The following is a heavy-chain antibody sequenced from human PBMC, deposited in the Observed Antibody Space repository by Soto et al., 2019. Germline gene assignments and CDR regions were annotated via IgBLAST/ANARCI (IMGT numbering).Heavy chain of an antibody. CDR1: GYSFTGYY. CDR3: ARCEYENGGYPFLYFEY. D-gene: IGHD3-22*01. V-gene: IGHV1-2*02. J-gene: IGHJ4*02. CDR2: INPDSGAT. Sequence: HLVQSGAEVKRPWASLKVSCKASGYSFTGYYIHWVLQAPGQGLEWMGWINPDSGATNYAQNFQGRVTLTSDTSISAASLYLTSLTTDDTAVYYCARCEYENGGYPFLYFEYWGQGTLVIVSA.